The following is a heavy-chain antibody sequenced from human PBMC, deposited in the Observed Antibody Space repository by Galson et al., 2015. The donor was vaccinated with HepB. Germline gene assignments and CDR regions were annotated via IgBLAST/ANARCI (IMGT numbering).Heavy chain of an antibody. CDR2: IWYDGSNK. Sequence: SLRLSCAASGFTFSSYGMHWVRQAPGKGLEWVAVIWYDGSNKYYADSVKGRFTISRDNSKNTLYLQMNSLRAEDTAVYYCARFTGGDYFDYWGQGTLVTVSS. J-gene: IGHJ4*02. D-gene: IGHD3-16*01. V-gene: IGHV3-33*08. CDR1: GFTFSSYG. CDR3: ARFTGGDYFDY.